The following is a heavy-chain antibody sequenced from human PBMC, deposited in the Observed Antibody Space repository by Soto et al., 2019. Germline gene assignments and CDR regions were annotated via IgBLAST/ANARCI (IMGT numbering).Heavy chain of an antibody. CDR3: ARGRMIVVVNNWFDP. J-gene: IGHJ5*02. V-gene: IGHV1-2*02. D-gene: IGHD3-22*01. CDR2: INPNSGGT. Sequence: GASVKVSCKASGYTFTGYYMHWVRQAPGQGLEWMGWINPNSGGTNYAQKFQGRVTMTRDTSISTAYMELSRLRSDDTAVYYCARGRMIVVVNNWFDPWGQATLVTVSS. CDR1: GYTFTGYY.